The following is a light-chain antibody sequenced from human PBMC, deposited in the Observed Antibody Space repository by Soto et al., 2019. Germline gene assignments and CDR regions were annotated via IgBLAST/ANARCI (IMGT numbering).Light chain of an antibody. CDR2: DAS. CDR1: QSLRNY. CDR3: QQRSYWPPT. J-gene: IGKJ5*01. Sequence: DIVLTQYPTTLSLSPGDTATLSCRATQSLRNYLAWYQQKLGQAPRLLIYDASKRATGIPARFSGSGSGTDFTLTISCLEPEDFAVYFCQQRSYWPPTFGQGTRLEIK. V-gene: IGKV3-11*01.